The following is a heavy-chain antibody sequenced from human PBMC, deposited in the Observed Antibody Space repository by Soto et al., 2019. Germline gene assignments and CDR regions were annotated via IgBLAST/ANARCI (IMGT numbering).Heavy chain of an antibody. CDR3: ARAPGGPGIAEY. V-gene: IGHV1-3*01. CDR2: INAGNGNT. CDR1: GYTFTSYG. Sequence: ASVKVSCKASGYTFTSYGVHWVRQAPGQRLEWMGWINAGNGNTKYSQKFQGRVTITRDTSASTAYMELSSLRSEDTAVYYCARAPGGPGIAEYWGQGTMATVSS. J-gene: IGHJ4*02. D-gene: IGHD6-13*01.